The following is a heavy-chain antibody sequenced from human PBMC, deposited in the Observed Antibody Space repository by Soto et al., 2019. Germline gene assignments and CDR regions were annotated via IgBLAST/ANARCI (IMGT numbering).Heavy chain of an antibody. CDR1: GFTFSTYA. D-gene: IGHD2-15*01. V-gene: IGHV3-30-3*01. J-gene: IGHJ3*02. Sequence: PGGSLRLSCAASGFTFSTYAIHWVRQAPGKGQEWVAIISYDGSNKYYVDSVKGRFTISRDNSKNTLWLQMTSLRAEDTAVYYCARPKERYCSGGTCYGRAVDIWGQGTMVTVS. CDR3: ARPKERYCSGGTCYGRAVDI. CDR2: ISYDGSNK.